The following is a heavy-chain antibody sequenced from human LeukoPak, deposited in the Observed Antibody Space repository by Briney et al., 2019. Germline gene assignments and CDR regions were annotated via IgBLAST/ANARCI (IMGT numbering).Heavy chain of an antibody. Sequence: GVSLTLSWAASGLTFSSSWMHWVRHAPGKGLVWVSHINSDGSSTSDAASVKGRITISRDNAKNTVYLQMKSLRAEDTAVYYCARDSSYSMDVWGQGTTVTVSS. CDR3: ARDSSYSMDV. D-gene: IGHD6-13*01. CDR2: INSDGSST. V-gene: IGHV3-74*01. J-gene: IGHJ6*02. CDR1: GLTFSSSW.